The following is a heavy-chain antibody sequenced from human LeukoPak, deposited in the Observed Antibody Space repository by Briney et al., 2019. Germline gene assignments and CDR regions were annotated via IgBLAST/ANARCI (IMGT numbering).Heavy chain of an antibody. V-gene: IGHV3-23*01. Sequence: PGGSLRLSCAASGFTFSSYAMSWVRQAPGKGLEWVSAISGSGGSTYYADSVKGRFTISRDNPKNTLYLQMNSLRAEDTAVYYCVKEGGYSSSWYLAVWGQGTLVTVSS. J-gene: IGHJ4*02. D-gene: IGHD6-13*01. CDR2: ISGSGGST. CDR1: GFTFSSYA. CDR3: VKEGGYSSSWYLAV.